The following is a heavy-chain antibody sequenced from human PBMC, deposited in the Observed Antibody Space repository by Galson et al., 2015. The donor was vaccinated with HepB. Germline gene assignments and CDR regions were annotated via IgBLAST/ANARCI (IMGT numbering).Heavy chain of an antibody. CDR1: GYTFTSYY. CDR3: ARATYCSSTSCPRGDYGMDV. Sequence: SCKASGYTFTSYYMHWVRQAPGQGLEWMGIINPSGGSTSYAQKFQGRVTMTRDTSTSTVYMELSSLRSEDTAVYYCARATYCSSTSCPRGDYGMDVWGQGTTVTVSS. CDR2: INPSGGST. D-gene: IGHD2-2*01. J-gene: IGHJ6*02. V-gene: IGHV1-46*01.